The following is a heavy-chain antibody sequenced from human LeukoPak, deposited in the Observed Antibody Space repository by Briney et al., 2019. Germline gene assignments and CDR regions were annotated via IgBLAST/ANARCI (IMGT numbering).Heavy chain of an antibody. CDR2: NYPDDSDT. V-gene: IGHV5-51*01. J-gene: IGHJ4*02. CDR1: GYSFTSYW. D-gene: IGHD2-2*01. CDR3: ARFGVYCSSTSCWVDY. Sequence: GESLKIFLKGSGYSFTSYWNDLGRQRPGKGLELMGINYPDDSDTRYSTSFQGQVTISADKSISTAYLQWSSLKASDTAMYYCARFGVYCSSTSCWVDYWGQGTLVTVSS.